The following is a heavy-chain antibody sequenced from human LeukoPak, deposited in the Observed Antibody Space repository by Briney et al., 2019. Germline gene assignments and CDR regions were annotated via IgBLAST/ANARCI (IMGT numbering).Heavy chain of an antibody. CDR2: INHSGST. J-gene: IGHJ4*02. D-gene: IGHD2-15*01. V-gene: IGHV4-34*01. CDR1: GGSFSGYY. Sequence: SETLSLTCAVYGGSFSGYYWSWIRQPPGKGLEWIGEINHSGSTNYNPSLKSRVTISVDTSKNQFSLKLSSVTAADTAVYYCARLPGGGNFDYWGQGTLVTVSS. CDR3: ARLPGGGNFDY.